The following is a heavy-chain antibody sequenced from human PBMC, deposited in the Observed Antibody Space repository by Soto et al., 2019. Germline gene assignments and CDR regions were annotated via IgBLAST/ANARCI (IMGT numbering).Heavy chain of an antibody. CDR3: ASQSLVYYYYGMDV. Sequence: HPGGSLRLSCAASGFTVSSNYMSWVRQAPGKGLEWVSVIYSGGSTYYADSVKGRFTISRDNSKNTLYLQMNSLRAEDTAVYYCASQSLVYYYYGMDVWGQGTTVTVSS. V-gene: IGHV3-53*01. D-gene: IGHD2-15*01. J-gene: IGHJ6*02. CDR1: GFTVSSNY. CDR2: IYSGGST.